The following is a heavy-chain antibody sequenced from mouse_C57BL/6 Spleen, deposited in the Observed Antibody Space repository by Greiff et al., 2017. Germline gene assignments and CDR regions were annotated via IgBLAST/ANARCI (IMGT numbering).Heavy chain of an antibody. V-gene: IGHV1-69*01. CDR3: ARGYDYDVDY. J-gene: IGHJ2*01. CDR1: GYTFTSYW. D-gene: IGHD2-4*01. CDR2: IDPSDSYT. Sequence: QVQLQQPGAELVMPGASVKLSCKASGYTFTSYWMHWVKQRPGQGLEWIGEIDPSDSYTNYNQKFKGKSTLTVDKSSSTAYMQLRSLTSEDAAVYYCARGYDYDVDYWGQGTTLTVSS.